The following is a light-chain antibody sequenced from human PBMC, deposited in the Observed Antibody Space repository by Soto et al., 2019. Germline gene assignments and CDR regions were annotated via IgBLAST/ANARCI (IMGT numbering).Light chain of an antibody. CDR1: SSDIGGYNY. Sequence: QSALTQPASVSGSPGQSITISCTGTSSDIGGYNYVSWYQQHPGKAPKLIISEVSNRPSGVSNRFSGSKSGNTASLTISGLQAEDEGDEYCSSYASNTLYVFGTGTKLTVL. V-gene: IGLV2-14*01. J-gene: IGLJ1*01. CDR2: EVS. CDR3: SSYASNTLYV.